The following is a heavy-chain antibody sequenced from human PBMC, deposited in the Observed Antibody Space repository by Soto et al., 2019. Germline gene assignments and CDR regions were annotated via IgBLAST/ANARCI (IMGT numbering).Heavy chain of an antibody. CDR2: ICGYNGNT. CDR1: LCTFSSYD. D-gene: IGHD6-19*01. CDR3: ARRASGWFLDV. J-gene: IGHJ6*02. V-gene: IGHV1-18*01. Sequence: SVNVSFKASLCTFSSYDISWVRQAPGKGLEWMGWICGYNGNTIYAQKQQRRVTMTTDTTKRTAYKELRSLRSDDTVVYYCARRASGWFLDVWGQGTTVTVSS.